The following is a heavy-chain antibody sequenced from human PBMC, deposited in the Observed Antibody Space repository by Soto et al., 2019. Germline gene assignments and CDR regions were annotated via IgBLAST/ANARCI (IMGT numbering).Heavy chain of an antibody. D-gene: IGHD2-21*01. CDR2: IQYSGNT. J-gene: IGHJ3*01. V-gene: IGHV4-39*01. CDR1: GDSLSSSTYY. Sequence: QLQLQESGPGLVKPSETLSLTCTVSGDSLSSSTYYWGWIRQPPGKGLEWIGSIQYSGNTYYNPSLKSRLTTSVDTSKNQLSLKLSSVTDADTAVYYCAKAMIGAKRTFDVWGQGTMVTVSS. CDR3: AKAMIGAKRTFDV.